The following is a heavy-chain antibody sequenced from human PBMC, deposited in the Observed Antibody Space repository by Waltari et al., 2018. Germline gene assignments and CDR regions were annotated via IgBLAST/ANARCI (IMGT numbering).Heavy chain of an antibody. J-gene: IGHJ4*02. D-gene: IGHD2-8*01. CDR1: GYTFKSYA. CDR2: VRGYNGDT. CDR3: ARVSTNNGPGDLDY. Sequence: VQLVQSETEVKKPGASVMVSCKNSGYTFKSYAFSWVRQEPGQEIEWMGWVRGYNGDTFNAQNFQDKITITTETSTTTTYMLLRNLGSDDTAIYYCARVSTNNGPGDLDYWGQGTLVTVSA. V-gene: IGHV1-18*01.